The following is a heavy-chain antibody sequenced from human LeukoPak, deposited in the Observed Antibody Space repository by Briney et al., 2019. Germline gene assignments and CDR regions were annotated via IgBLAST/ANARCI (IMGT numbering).Heavy chain of an antibody. CDR1: GGTFSSYA. D-gene: IGHD1-26*01. J-gene: IGHJ5*02. V-gene: IGHV1-69*04. CDR2: IIPILGIA. Sequence: ASVKVSCKASGGTFSSYAISWERQAPGQGLEWMGRIIPILGIANYAQKFQGRVTITADKSTSTAYMELSSLRSEDTAVYYCARERGRSIVGAKNWFDPWGQGTLVTVSS. CDR3: ARERGRSIVGAKNWFDP.